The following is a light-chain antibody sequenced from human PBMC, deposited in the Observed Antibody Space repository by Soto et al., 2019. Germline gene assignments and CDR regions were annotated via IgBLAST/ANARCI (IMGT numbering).Light chain of an antibody. J-gene: IGLJ3*02. CDR3: CSHSASIHWV. Sequence: QSALTQPASVSGSPGQSITISCTGTSSDVGGYNFVSWYQQHPGNAPKLIIHEVLNRPSGVSSRFSGSKSGNTASLTISGLQAEDDAVYYCCSHSASIHWVFGGGTKLIVL. CDR2: EVL. V-gene: IGLV2-14*03. CDR1: SSDVGGYNF.